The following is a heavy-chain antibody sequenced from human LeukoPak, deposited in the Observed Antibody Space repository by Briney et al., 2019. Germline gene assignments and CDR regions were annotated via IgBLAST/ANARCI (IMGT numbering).Heavy chain of an antibody. CDR2: LDWDDDK. V-gene: IGHV2-70*04. Sequence: SGPALVKPTQTLTLTCTFSGFSFSTSGMRVTWIRQPPGKPLEWLARLDWDDDKFYSTSLKTRLSISKDTSKNQVVLAMTNMDPMDTATYYCARIRVGATYFDYWGQGTLVTVSS. D-gene: IGHD1-26*01. CDR3: ARIRVGATYFDY. CDR1: GFSFSTSGMR. J-gene: IGHJ4*02.